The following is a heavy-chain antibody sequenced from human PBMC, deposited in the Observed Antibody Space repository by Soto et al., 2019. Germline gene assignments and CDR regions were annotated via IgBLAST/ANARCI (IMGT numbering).Heavy chain of an antibody. V-gene: IGHV3-33*01. J-gene: IGHJ4*02. CDR1: GFTFSTYG. Sequence: QVQLVESGGGVVQPGRSLRLSCAASGFTFSTYGMHWVRQAPGEGLEWVAVIWYDGSNKYYADSVKGRFTISRDNSKNTLYLQMNSLRAEDTAVYYCARSDDPLATNFDCWGQGTLVTVSS. CDR2: IWYDGSNK. D-gene: IGHD5-12*01. CDR3: ARSDDPLATNFDC.